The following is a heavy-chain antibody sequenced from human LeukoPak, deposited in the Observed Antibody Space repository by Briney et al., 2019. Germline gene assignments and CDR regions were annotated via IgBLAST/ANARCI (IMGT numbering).Heavy chain of an antibody. D-gene: IGHD3-3*01. Sequence: PGGSLRLSCAASGFTFSSYAMSWVRQAPGKGLEWVSATSGSGGSTYYADSVKGRFTISRDNSKNTLYLQMNSLRAEDTAVYYCAKVLHYDFWSGYPYWFDPWGQGTLVTVSS. CDR3: AKVLHYDFWSGYPYWFDP. V-gene: IGHV3-23*01. CDR1: GFTFSSYA. J-gene: IGHJ5*02. CDR2: TSGSGGST.